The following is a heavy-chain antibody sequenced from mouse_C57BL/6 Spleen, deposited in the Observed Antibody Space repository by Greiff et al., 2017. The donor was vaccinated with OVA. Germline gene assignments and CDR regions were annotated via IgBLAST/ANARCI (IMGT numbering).Heavy chain of an antibody. V-gene: IGHV1-39*01. J-gene: IGHJ3*01. Sequence: EVQLQQSGPELVKPGASVKISCKASGYSFTDYNMNWVKQSNGKSLEWIGVINPNYGTTSYNQKFKGKATLTVDQSSSTAYIQLNSLTSEDSAVYYCASHYDYDGTPWFAYWGQGTLVTVSA. CDR2: INPNYGTT. CDR3: ASHYDYDGTPWFAY. CDR1: GYSFTDYN. D-gene: IGHD2-4*01.